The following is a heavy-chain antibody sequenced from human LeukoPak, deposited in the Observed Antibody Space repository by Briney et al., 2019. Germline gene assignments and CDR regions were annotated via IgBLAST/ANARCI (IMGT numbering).Heavy chain of an antibody. D-gene: IGHD3-3*01. CDR3: AKDYDFWSGYYSPTRGYFDY. Sequence: GGSLRLSCAASGFTFSSSAMHWVRQAPGKGLEWVAFIRFDGSNKYYADSVKGRFTISRDNSKNTLYLQMNSLRAGDAAVYYCAKDYDFWSGYYSPTRGYFDYWGQGTLVTVSS. CDR2: IRFDGSNK. V-gene: IGHV3-30*02. CDR1: GFTFSSSA. J-gene: IGHJ4*02.